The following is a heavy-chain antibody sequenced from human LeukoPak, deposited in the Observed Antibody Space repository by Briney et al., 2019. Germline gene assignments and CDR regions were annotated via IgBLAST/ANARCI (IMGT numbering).Heavy chain of an antibody. V-gene: IGHV3-66*01. CDR1: GFTVSSTY. D-gene: IGHD6-6*01. Sequence: GGSLRLSCAASGFTVSSTYLTWFRQAPGKGLEWLSVIYSGGYTYYADSVKGRFFISRDISENMVYLQMNSLSVEDTAVYFCARGRPAHYFDSWGPGTLVTVS. CDR2: IYSGGYT. J-gene: IGHJ4*02. CDR3: ARGRPAHYFDS.